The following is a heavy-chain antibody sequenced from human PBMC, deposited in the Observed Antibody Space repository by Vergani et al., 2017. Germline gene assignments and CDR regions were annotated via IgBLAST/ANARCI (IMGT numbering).Heavy chain of an antibody. Sequence: QVQLVQSGAEVKKPGASVKVSCKASGYPFTSYGISWVRQAPGQGLEWMGWISAYNGNTNYEQKLQGRVTMTTDTSTSTAYMELRSRRSDDTAVYYCARASQSGIAAAGRVRDIDYWGQGTLVTVSS. D-gene: IGHD6-13*01. J-gene: IGHJ4*02. CDR3: ARASQSGIAAAGRVRDIDY. CDR1: GYPFTSYG. V-gene: IGHV1-18*01. CDR2: ISAYNGNT.